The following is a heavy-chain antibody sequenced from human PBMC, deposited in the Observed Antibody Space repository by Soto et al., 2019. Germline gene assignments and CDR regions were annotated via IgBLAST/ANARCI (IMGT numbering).Heavy chain of an antibody. CDR2: IKSKTDGETT. J-gene: IGHJ5*02. V-gene: IGHV3-15*07. Sequence: EVQLVESGGGLVKPGGSLRLSCAASGFTFSNVWMNWVRQAPGKGLEWVGRIKSKTDGETTDYAAPVKGRFTISRDDSKNTLSLQMNSLKTEDTAVYYCVTLNWFDPWGQGTLVTVSS. CDR3: VTLNWFDP. CDR1: GFTFSNVW.